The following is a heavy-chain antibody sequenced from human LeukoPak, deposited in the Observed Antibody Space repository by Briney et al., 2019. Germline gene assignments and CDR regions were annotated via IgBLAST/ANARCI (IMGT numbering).Heavy chain of an antibody. V-gene: IGHV3-23*01. Sequence: PGGSLRLSCAASGFTFSSYSMNWVRQAPGKGLEWISAISGSGGSTYYADSVKGRFTISRDNSKNTLYLQMNSLRAEDTAVYYCAKDRVSNWNPLGNWGQGTLVTVSS. CDR3: AKDRVSNWNPLGN. CDR2: ISGSGGST. J-gene: IGHJ4*02. D-gene: IGHD1-20*01. CDR1: GFTFSSYS.